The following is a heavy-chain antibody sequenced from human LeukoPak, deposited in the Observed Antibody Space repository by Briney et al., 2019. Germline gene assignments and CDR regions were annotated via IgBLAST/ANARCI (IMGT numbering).Heavy chain of an antibody. CDR1: GYTFSRYG. CDR3: AGEIAVAGTGVDY. Sequence: GASVKVSCKASGYTFSRYGINWVRQAPGQGLEWMGWISAYNGNTNYAQKLQGRVTMTTDTSTNTAYMELRSLRSDDTAVYYCAGEIAVAGTGVDYWGQGTLVTVSS. CDR2: ISAYNGNT. J-gene: IGHJ4*02. D-gene: IGHD6-19*01. V-gene: IGHV1-18*01.